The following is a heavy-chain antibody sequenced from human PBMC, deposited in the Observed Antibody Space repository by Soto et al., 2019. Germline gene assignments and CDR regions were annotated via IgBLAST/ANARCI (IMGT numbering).Heavy chain of an antibody. Sequence: KQSQTLSLTCAISGDSVSSNSAAWNWIRQSPSRGLEWLGRTYYRSKWYDDYAVSVKSRITINPDTSKNQFSLQLNSVTPEDTAVYYCARESGYSSSSPDFDYWGQGTLVTVSS. D-gene: IGHD6-6*01. J-gene: IGHJ4*02. CDR3: ARESGYSSSSPDFDY. CDR1: GDSVSSNSAA. V-gene: IGHV6-1*01. CDR2: TYYRSKWYD.